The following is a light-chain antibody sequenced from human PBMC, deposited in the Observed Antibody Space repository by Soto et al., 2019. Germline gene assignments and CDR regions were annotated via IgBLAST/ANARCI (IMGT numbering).Light chain of an antibody. CDR2: GAY. J-gene: IGKJ1*01. Sequence: EIVLTQSPGTLSLAPGERATLSSRARQSFSGSFLAWYQQKPGQAPRLLFYGAYSRATGIPDRFSGSGSGTGFTLNIVRLEPDDCAGYYCQQYATSRWTFGLGTKVQIK. CDR1: QSFSGSF. V-gene: IGKV3-20*01. CDR3: QQYATSRWT.